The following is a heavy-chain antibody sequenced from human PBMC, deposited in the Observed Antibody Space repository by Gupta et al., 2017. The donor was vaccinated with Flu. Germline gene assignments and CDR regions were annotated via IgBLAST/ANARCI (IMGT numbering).Heavy chain of an antibody. D-gene: IGHD4-17*01. CDR1: GASINSGLYY. J-gene: IGHJ4*02. CDR3: ARVSVREGFDY. CDR2: IYHSGST. Sequence: QVQLQESGPGLVTPSQTLSLTCTVSGASINSGLYYWSWIRQHPGKGLEWIGYIYHSGSTYSNPFLKSRLIISADTSKNQFFLKLNYVTAADTAVYYCARVSVREGFDYWGQGTLVTVSS. V-gene: IGHV4-31*02.